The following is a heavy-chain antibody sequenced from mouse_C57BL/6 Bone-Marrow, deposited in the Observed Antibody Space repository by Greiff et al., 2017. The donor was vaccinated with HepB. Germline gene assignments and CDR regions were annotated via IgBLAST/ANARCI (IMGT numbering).Heavy chain of an antibody. J-gene: IGHJ3*01. D-gene: IGHD1-1*01. Sequence: QVTLKVSGPGILQPSQTLSLTCSFSGFSLSTFGMGVGWIRQPSGKGLEWLAHIWWDDDKYYNPALKSRHTISKDTSKNQVFLKIANVYTADTATYYCARIAYYYGSSFWFAYWGQGTLVTVSA. CDR1: GFSLSTFGMG. V-gene: IGHV8-8*01. CDR3: ARIAYYYGSSFWFAY. CDR2: IWWDDDK.